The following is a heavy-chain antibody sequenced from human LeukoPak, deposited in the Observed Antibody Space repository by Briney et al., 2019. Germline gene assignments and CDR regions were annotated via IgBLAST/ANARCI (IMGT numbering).Heavy chain of an antibody. CDR2: ISGSGGGT. CDR1: GFTVSSNY. V-gene: IGHV3-23*01. J-gene: IGHJ4*02. CDR3: AKTGTEDGYNIYFDH. Sequence: GGSLRLSCAASGFTVSSNYMSWVRQAPGKGLEWVSLISGSGGGTYYADSVKGRFTIFRDNSKKTQYLQMNSLRGEDTAVYYCAKTGTEDGYNIYFDHWGQGTLVTVSS. D-gene: IGHD5-24*01.